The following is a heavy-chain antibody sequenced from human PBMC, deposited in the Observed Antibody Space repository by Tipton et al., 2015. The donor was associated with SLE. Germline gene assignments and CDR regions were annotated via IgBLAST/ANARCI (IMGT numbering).Heavy chain of an antibody. J-gene: IGHJ4*02. D-gene: IGHD6-19*01. CDR2: INHSGVT. CDR1: GGSIRSGDYY. CDR3: GRRGITLAGDPLDS. V-gene: IGHV4-30-4*01. Sequence: LRLSCTVSGGSIRSGDYYWSWIRQAPGKGLEWIGDINHSGVTSYTPSLKSRVSISIDTSKNQFSLNLQSVTAADTAVYYCGRRGITLAGDPLDSWGQGTLVTISS.